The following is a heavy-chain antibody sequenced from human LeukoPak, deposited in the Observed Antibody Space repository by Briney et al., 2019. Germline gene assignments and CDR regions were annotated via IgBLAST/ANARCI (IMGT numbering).Heavy chain of an antibody. CDR1: GGSFSGYY. V-gene: IGHV4-34*01. CDR3: ARLVGATTFYYYYMDV. CDR2: INHSGST. D-gene: IGHD1-26*01. J-gene: IGHJ6*03. Sequence: SETLSLTCAVYGGSFSGYYWSWIRQPPGKGLEWIGEINHSGSTNYNPSLKSRVTISVDTSKNQFSLKLSSVTAADTAVYYCARLVGATTFYYYYMDVWGKGTTVTISS.